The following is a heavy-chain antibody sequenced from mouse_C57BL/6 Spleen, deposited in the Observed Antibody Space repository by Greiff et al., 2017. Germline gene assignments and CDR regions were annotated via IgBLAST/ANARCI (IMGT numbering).Heavy chain of an antibody. J-gene: IGHJ4*01. CDR2: IHPNSGST. CDR1: GYTFTSYW. CDR3: TKSLYYYCSNYGAMDY. V-gene: IGHV1-64*01. Sequence: QVQLQQPGAELVKPGASVKLSCKASGYTFTSYWMHWVKQRPGQGLEWIGMIHPNSGSTNYNEKFKSKATLTVDKSSSTAYMQLSSLTSEDSAVYYGTKSLYYYCSNYGAMDYWGQGTSVTVSS. D-gene: IGHD1-1*01.